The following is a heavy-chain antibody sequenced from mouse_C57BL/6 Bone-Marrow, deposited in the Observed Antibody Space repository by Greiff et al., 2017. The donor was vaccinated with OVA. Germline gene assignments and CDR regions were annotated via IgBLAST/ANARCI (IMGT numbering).Heavy chain of an antibody. Sequence: EVKLMESGGGLVKPGGSLKLSCAASGFTFSDYGMHWVRQAPEKGLEWVAYISSGSSTIYYADTVKGRFTISRDNAKNTLFLQMTSLRSEDTAMYYCAKYGSRGRWYAMDYWGQGTSVTVSS. CDR2: ISSGSSTI. CDR3: AKYGSRGRWYAMDY. CDR1: GFTFSDYG. V-gene: IGHV5-17*01. J-gene: IGHJ4*01. D-gene: IGHD1-1*01.